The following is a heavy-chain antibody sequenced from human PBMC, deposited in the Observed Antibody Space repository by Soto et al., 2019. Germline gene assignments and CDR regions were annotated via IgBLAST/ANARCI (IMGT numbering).Heavy chain of an antibody. J-gene: IGHJ4*03. Sequence: ASVKVSCKASGYTFTYYAIYWVRQAPRQRLEWMGWISTGNGNTKYSQKFQGRVTINRDTSASTVYIELSSLRSDDTAVYYCARKIIVLRRGEPVFWGQGNVFPVS. D-gene: IGHD3-22*01. CDR1: GYTFTYYA. V-gene: IGHV1-3*04. CDR2: ISTGNGNT. CDR3: ARKIIVLRRGEPVF.